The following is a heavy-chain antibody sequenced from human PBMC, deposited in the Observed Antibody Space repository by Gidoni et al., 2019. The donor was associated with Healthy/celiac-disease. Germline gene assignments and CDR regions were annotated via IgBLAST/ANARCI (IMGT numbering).Heavy chain of an antibody. CDR1: GFPFRSYG. Sequence: QVQLVESGGGVVQPGRSLSPSCAASGFPFRSYGMHWVRQAPGKGLEWVAVISYDGSNKYYADSVKGRFTISRDNSKNTLYLQMNSLRAEDTAVYYCAKDFTHGLAVAAPYFDYWGQGTLVTVSS. CDR2: ISYDGSNK. V-gene: IGHV3-30*18. D-gene: IGHD6-19*01. J-gene: IGHJ4*02. CDR3: AKDFTHGLAVAAPYFDY.